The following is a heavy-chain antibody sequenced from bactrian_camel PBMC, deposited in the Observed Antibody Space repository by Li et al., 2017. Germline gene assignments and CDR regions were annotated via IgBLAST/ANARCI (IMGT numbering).Heavy chain of an antibody. CDR1: GFRSSNTW. J-gene: IGHJ4*01. V-gene: IGHV3S1*01. CDR3: VANQDYCSGSWCPEEYDN. Sequence: QVQLVESGGGLVQPGGSLRLSCVASGFRSSNTWIQWVRQAPGKGLEWVSGIDSGGGSTYYAPSVKGRFTISRDNAKNTLYLQMNSLKTEDTAVYYCVANQDYCSGSWCPEEYDNWGQGTQVTVS. CDR2: IDSGGGST. D-gene: IGHD3*01.